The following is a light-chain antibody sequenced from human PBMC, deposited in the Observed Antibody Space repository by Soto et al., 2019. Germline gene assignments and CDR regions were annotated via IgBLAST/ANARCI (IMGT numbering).Light chain of an antibody. J-gene: IGKJ4*01. Sequence: EILMTQSPFTLSVSPGERATLSCRASQSVSDNLAWYQQKPGKAPRLLIYGASTRATGIPARFSGSGSGTDFTLTISSLAPEDFEVYYCQQRSNWLGTFGGGTKVDI. CDR2: GAS. CDR3: QQRSNWLGT. CDR1: QSVSDN. V-gene: IGKV3-11*01.